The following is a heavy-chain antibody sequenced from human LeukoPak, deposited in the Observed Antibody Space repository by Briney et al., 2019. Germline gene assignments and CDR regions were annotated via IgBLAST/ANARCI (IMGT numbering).Heavy chain of an antibody. CDR3: ARGPSEMATITNYFDY. V-gene: IGHV3-48*03. CDR2: ISSSGSTI. Sequence: GGSLRLSCAASGFTFSSYAMNWVRQAPGKGLEWVSYISSSGSTIYYADSVKGRFTISRDNAKNSLYLQMNSLRAEDTAVYYCARGPSEMATITNYFDYWGQGTLVTVSS. J-gene: IGHJ4*02. D-gene: IGHD5-24*01. CDR1: GFTFSSYA.